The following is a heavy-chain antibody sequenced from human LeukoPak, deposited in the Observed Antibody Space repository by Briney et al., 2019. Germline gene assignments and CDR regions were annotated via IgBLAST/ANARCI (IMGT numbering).Heavy chain of an antibody. CDR3: AKDQPYYYDSSGSAPYFDY. CDR2: IRYDGSNK. J-gene: IGHJ4*02. CDR1: GFTFSSYG. Sequence: PGGSLRLSCAASGFTFSSYGMHWVRQAPAKGLEGVAFIRYDGSNKYYADSVKGRFTISRDNSKNTLYLQMNSLRAEDTAVYYCAKDQPYYYDSSGSAPYFDYWGQGTLVTVSS. D-gene: IGHD3-22*01. V-gene: IGHV3-30*02.